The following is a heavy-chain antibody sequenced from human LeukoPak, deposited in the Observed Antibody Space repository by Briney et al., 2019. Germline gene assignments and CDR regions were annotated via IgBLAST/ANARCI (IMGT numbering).Heavy chain of an antibody. V-gene: IGHV1-8*01. J-gene: IGHJ4*02. CDR3: ARGTRWLQSLGY. D-gene: IGHD5-12*01. CDR2: MNPNSGNT. Sequence: ASVKVSCKASGYTFTSYDINWVRQAPGQGLEWMGWMNPNSGNTGYAQKFQGRVTMTRNTSISTAYMELSSLRSEDTAVYYCARGTRWLQSLGYWGQGTLVTVSS. CDR1: GYTFTSYD.